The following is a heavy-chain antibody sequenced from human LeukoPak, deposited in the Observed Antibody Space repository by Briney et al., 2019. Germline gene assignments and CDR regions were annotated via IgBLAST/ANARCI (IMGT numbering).Heavy chain of an antibody. V-gene: IGHV4-61*02. CDR2: IYTSGST. CDR1: SGSISSSNYY. J-gene: IGHJ4*02. CDR3: ARDVGTALVTGDY. D-gene: IGHD5-18*01. Sequence: SETLSLTCTVSSGSISSSNYYWSWIRQPAGKGLEWIGRIYTSGSTNYNPSLKSRVTISVDTSKNQFSLKLSSVTAADTAVYYCARDVGTALVTGDYWGQGTLVTVSS.